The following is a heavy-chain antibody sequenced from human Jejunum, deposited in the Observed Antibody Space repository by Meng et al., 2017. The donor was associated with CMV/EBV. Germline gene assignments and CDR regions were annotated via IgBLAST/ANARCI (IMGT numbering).Heavy chain of an antibody. J-gene: IGHJ4*02. CDR2: IWHNGSKT. CDR1: G. CDR3: VKDGPSDFFESGGDRCDH. D-gene: IGHD2-21*02. V-gene: IGHV3-33*03. Sequence: GMHWVRQAPGEGLEWVAVIWHNGSKTSYADSVSGRFTVSRDNTRNRLFLQMDSLRPEDTAVYFCVKDGPSDFFESGGDRCDHWGQGIQVTVSS.